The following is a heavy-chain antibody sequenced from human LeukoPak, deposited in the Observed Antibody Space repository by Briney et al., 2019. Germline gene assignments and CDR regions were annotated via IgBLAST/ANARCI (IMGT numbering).Heavy chain of an antibody. CDR3: ARLRVAGGNGGYFDY. V-gene: IGHV1-2*06. CDR1: GHTFTGYY. Sequence: ASVKVSCKASGHTFTGYYMHWVRQAPGQGLEWMGRINPNSGGTNYAQKFQGRVTMTRDTSISTAYMELSRLRSDDTAVYYCARLRVAGGNGGYFDYWGQGTLVTVSS. J-gene: IGHJ4*02. CDR2: INPNSGGT. D-gene: IGHD4-23*01.